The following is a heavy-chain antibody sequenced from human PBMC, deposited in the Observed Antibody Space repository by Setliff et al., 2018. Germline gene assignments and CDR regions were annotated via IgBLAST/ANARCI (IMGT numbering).Heavy chain of an antibody. V-gene: IGHV1-18*01. CDR2: INA. D-gene: IGHD2-2*01. CDR1: GYTFTSYG. J-gene: IGHJ4*02. Sequence: RASVKVSCKSSGYTFTSYGINWVRQAPGQGLEWMGWINAYAQKFQGRATMTIDTLTSTAYMELRSLRSDDTAVYYCARGPLDFVVTPAAAKFDYWGQGTLVTVS. CDR3: ARGPLDFVVTPAAAKFDY.